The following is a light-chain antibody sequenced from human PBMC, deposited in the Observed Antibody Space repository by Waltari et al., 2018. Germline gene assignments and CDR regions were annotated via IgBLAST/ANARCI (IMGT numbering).Light chain of an antibody. Sequence: SALTQPASVSGSLGQSITFSCTGTRRDAGGHNYVAWYQQHPGKAPKLMIHDVSNRPSGVSIRFSGSKSGNTASLTISGLQADDEADYYCISYSSATPGNVVIGGGTKLTVL. CDR3: ISYSSATPGNVV. CDR2: DVS. CDR1: RRDAGGHNY. J-gene: IGLJ2*01. V-gene: IGLV2-14*01.